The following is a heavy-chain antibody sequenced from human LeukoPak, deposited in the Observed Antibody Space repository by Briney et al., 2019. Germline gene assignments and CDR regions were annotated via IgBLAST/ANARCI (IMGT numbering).Heavy chain of an antibody. Sequence: PGGSLRLSCVVSGFPFSSYAMSWVRQAPGKGLEWVSVIYSGGSTYYADSVKGRFTISRDNSKNTLYLQMNSLRAEDTAVYYCARDRNYYGMDVWGQGTTVTVSS. CDR1: GFPFSSYA. CDR2: IYSGGST. CDR3: ARDRNYYGMDV. V-gene: IGHV3-66*01. J-gene: IGHJ6*02.